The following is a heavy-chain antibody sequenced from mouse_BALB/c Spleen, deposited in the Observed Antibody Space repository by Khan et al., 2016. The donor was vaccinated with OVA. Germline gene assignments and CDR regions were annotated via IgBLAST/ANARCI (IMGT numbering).Heavy chain of an antibody. D-gene: IGHD1-1*01. CDR1: GFAFISYD. J-gene: IGHJ3*01. CDR2: ISSGGSYS. V-gene: IGHV5-9*02. CDR3: ARPSGYGNAGFAY. Sequence: EVQLVESGGGLVKPGGSLKLSCAASGFAFISYDMSWVRQTPEQRLEWVATISSGGSYSYYPDRVKGRFTISRDIDWKTRYLQMSSLRAEDTAFYYCARPSGYGNAGFAYWGQGTLVTVSA.